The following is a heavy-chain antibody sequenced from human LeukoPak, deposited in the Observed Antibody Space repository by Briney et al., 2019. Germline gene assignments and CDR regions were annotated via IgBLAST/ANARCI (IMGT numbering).Heavy chain of an antibody. Sequence: GGSLRLSCAASGFTFSSYAMSWVRQAPGKGLEWVAVISYDGSNKYYADSVKGRFTISRDNSKNTLYLQMNSLRAEDTAVYYCANGLRGSGWWGNDYWGQGTLVTVSP. D-gene: IGHD6-19*01. J-gene: IGHJ4*02. CDR1: GFTFSSYA. CDR2: ISYDGSNK. CDR3: ANGLRGSGWWGNDY. V-gene: IGHV3-30*18.